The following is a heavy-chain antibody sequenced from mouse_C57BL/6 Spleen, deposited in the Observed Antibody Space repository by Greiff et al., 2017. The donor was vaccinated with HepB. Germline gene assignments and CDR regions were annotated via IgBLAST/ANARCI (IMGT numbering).Heavy chain of an antibody. CDR3: ARRSNYEGYAMDY. V-gene: IGHV1-69*01. CDR1: GYTFTSYW. CDR2: IDPSDSYT. D-gene: IGHD2-5*01. Sequence: QVQLQQPGAELVMPGASVKLSCKASGYTFTSYWMHWVKQRPGQGLEWIGEIDPSDSYTNYNQKFKGKSTLTVDKSSSTAYMQLSSLTSEDSAVYNCARRSNYEGYAMDYWGQGTSVTVSS. J-gene: IGHJ4*01.